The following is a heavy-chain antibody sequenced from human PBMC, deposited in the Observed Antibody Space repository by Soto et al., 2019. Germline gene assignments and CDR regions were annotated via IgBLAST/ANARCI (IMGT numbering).Heavy chain of an antibody. Sequence: PSETLSLTCTVSGGSISSYYWSWIRQPAGKGLEWIGRIYTSGSTNYNPSLKSRVTMSVDTSKNQFSLKLRSVTAADTAVYYCARELDIVVVPAALTYYYGMEVWGQGATVTVSS. J-gene: IGHJ6*02. V-gene: IGHV4-4*07. CDR2: IYTSGST. D-gene: IGHD2-2*01. CDR1: GGSISSYY. CDR3: ARELDIVVVPAALTYYYGMEV.